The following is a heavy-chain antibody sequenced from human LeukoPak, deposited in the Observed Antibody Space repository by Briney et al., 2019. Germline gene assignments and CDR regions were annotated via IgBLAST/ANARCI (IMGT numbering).Heavy chain of an antibody. CDR1: GYIITTCT. Sequence: ASVKVSCKASGYIITTCTMHWVRQAPGQGLEWMGWINPNSGGTNYAQKFQGRVTMTRDTSISTAYMELSSLRSDDTAVYYCARGYCSGDCFTLFDYWGQGTLVTVSS. D-gene: IGHD2-21*02. J-gene: IGHJ4*02. CDR3: ARGYCSGDCFTLFDY. V-gene: IGHV1-2*02. CDR2: INPNSGGT.